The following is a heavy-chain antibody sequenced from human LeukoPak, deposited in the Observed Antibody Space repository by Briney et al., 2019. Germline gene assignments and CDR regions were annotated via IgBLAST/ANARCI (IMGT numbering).Heavy chain of an antibody. Sequence: GGSLRLSCVASGFAFSDSRMHWVRQAPGKGLEWVSRITRDGSSTAYADSVKGRFTVSRDNARTTLYLQMNSLRVEDTAVYFCAKSRRDFWGRGTLVTVSS. CDR2: ITRDGSST. CDR1: GFAFSDSR. CDR3: AKSRRDF. J-gene: IGHJ4*02. V-gene: IGHV3-74*01.